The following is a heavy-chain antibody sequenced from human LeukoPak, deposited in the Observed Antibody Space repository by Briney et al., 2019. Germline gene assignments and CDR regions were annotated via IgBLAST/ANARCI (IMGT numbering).Heavy chain of an antibody. D-gene: IGHD3-10*01. J-gene: IGHJ6*03. CDR1: GGTFSSYA. CDR2: IIPIFGTA. V-gene: IGHV1-69*13. CDR3: CGALSALYGSGSYYKSGYYYMDV. Sequence: GASVKVSCKASGGTFSSYAISWVRQAPGQGLEWMGGIIPIFGTANYAQKFQGRVTITADESTSTAYMELSSLRSEDTAVYYCCGALSALYGSGSYYKSGYYYMDVWGKGTTVTISS.